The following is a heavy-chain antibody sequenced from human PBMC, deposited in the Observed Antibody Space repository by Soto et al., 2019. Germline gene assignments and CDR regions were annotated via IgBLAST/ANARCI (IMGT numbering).Heavy chain of an antibody. V-gene: IGHV1-18*01. J-gene: IGHJ3*02. CDR2: ISAYNGNT. CDR1: GYTFTSYG. D-gene: IGHD2-15*01. Sequence: ASVKVSCKASGYTFTSYGISWVRQAPGQGLEWMGWISAYNGNTNYAQKLQGRVTMTTDTSTSTAYMELRSLRSDDTAVYYCARVVGYCSGGSCDAFDIWGQGTMVTVSS. CDR3: ARVVGYCSGGSCDAFDI.